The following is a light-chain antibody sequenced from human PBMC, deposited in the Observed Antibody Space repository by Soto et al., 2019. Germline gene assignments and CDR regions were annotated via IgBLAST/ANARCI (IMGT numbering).Light chain of an antibody. Sequence: QSVLTQPRSVSGSPGQSVTISCTGTSSDVGGYNYVSWYQQHPGKAPKLMIYDVSKRPSGVPDRFSGSKSGNTASLTISGLQAEDEADYYCCSYSGIYPYVFGTVT. CDR2: DVS. CDR1: SSDVGGYNY. V-gene: IGLV2-11*01. J-gene: IGLJ1*01. CDR3: CSYSGIYPYV.